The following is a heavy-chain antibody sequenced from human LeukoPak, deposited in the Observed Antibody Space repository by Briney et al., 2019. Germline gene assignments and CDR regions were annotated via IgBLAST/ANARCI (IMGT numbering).Heavy chain of an antibody. V-gene: IGHV3-23*01. J-gene: IGHJ4*02. CDR1: GFTFSSYA. CDR3: ALGIRSSGWSEIVDY. Sequence: GGSLRLSCAASGFTFSSYAMTWVRQAPGKGLEWVSSISGSGGSTYYPDSLKGRVTISRDNSKNTLYLQMYSLRADDTAVYYCALGIRSSGWSEIVDYWGQGTLVTVSS. CDR2: ISGSGGST. D-gene: IGHD6-19*01.